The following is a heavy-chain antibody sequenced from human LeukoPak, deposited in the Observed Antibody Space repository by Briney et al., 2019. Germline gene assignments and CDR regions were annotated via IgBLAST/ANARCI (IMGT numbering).Heavy chain of an antibody. D-gene: IGHD1-26*01. J-gene: IGHJ4*02. CDR2: ISAYNGNT. CDR3: ARYSSHSGSFDY. Sequence: ASVKVSCKASGYTFTRYGISWVRQAPGQGLEWMGWISAYNGNTNYAQKLQGRVTMTTDTSTSTAYVELRRLRFDDTAVYYCARYSSHSGSFDYWGQGTLVTVSS. V-gene: IGHV1-18*01. CDR1: GYTFTRYG.